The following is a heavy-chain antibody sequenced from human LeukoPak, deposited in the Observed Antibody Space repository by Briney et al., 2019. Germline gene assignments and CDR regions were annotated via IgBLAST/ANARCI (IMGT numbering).Heavy chain of an antibody. CDR2: ISGSGGST. J-gene: IGHJ4*02. CDR3: LRVGYCSSTSCYAFDY. D-gene: IGHD2-2*01. CDR1: GFTFSSYG. V-gene: IGHV3-23*01. Sequence: GGTLRLSCAASGFTFSSYGMSWVRQAPGKGLEWVSAISGSGGSTYYADSVKGRFTISRDNSKNTLYLQMNSLRAEDTAVYYCLRVGYCSSTSCYAFDYWGQGTLVTVSS.